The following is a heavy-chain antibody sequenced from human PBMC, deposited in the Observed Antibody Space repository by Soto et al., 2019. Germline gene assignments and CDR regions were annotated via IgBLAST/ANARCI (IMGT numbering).Heavy chain of an antibody. CDR1: GFTFTSYS. V-gene: IGHV3-21*01. CDR3: ARVVDYYDPYYSSGMDV. J-gene: IGHJ6*02. CDR2: ISSSSSYI. Sequence: EVQLVESGGGLVKPGGSLRLSCAAYGFTFTSYSMNWVRQAPVKGLEWVSSISSSSSYIYYADSVKGRFTISRDNAKNSLYLQMNSLRAEDTAVYYCARVVDYYDPYYSSGMDVWGQGTTVTVSS. D-gene: IGHD3-22*01.